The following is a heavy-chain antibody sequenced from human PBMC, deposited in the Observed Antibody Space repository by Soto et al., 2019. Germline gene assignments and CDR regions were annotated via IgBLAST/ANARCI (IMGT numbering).Heavy chain of an antibody. J-gene: IGHJ3*02. D-gene: IGHD3-10*01. CDR2: TIPVFNTA. CDR1: GGTLSDHG. V-gene: IGHV1-69*06. CDR3: ARGVYYSGNSYTGPSALDI. Sequence: QVQLEQSGAEGKKPGSSVKISCKASGGTLSDHGVSWLRQAPGQGLEWVGGTIPVFNTAKYAPKFQGRVTIAEDKSTNIADMALGSLIPEITAFYFGARGVYYSGNSYTGPSALDIWGQGTLVIVSS.